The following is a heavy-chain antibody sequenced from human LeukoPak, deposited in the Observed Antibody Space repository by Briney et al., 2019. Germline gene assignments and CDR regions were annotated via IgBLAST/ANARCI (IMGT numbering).Heavy chain of an antibody. V-gene: IGHV3-33*01. D-gene: IGHD3-22*01. CDR2: IWYDDTNK. CDR1: GFTFGDYG. Sequence: GGSLRLSCTASGFTFGDYGMHWVRQPPGKGQEWVAIIWYDDTNKNYADSVKGRFTISRDNSKNTLSLQMNSLRAEDTAVYYCARGVDYYENSGTIDYWGQGTLVTVSS. CDR3: ARGVDYYENSGTIDY. J-gene: IGHJ4*02.